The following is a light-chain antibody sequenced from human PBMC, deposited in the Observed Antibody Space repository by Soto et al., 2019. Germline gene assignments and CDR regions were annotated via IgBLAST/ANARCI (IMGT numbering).Light chain of an antibody. V-gene: IGKV1-5*03. CDR3: QEYKTGPGYN. CDR2: KTS. Sequence: DIQMTQSPSTLSASVGDRVTITCRASQSFGRWLAWYQQKPGKAPELLIYKTSTLERGVPSRFSGSGSGTEFTLTISSLQPDDFAIYYCQEYKTGPGYNFGQGTRLEIK. CDR1: QSFGRW. J-gene: IGKJ2*01.